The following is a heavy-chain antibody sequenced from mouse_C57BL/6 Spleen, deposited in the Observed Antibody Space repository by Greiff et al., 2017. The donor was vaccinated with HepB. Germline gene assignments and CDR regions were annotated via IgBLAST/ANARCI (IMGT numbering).Heavy chain of an antibody. V-gene: IGHV5-16*01. CDR3: ARVIYYDYDRDWYFDV. J-gene: IGHJ1*03. Sequence: EVKLVESEGGLVQPGSSMKLSCTASGFTFSDYYMAWVRQVPEKGLEWVANINYDGSSTYYLDSLKSRFIISRDNAKNILYLQMSSLKSEDTATYYCARVIYYDYDRDWYFDVWGTGTTVTVSS. CDR2: INYDGSST. D-gene: IGHD2-4*01. CDR1: GFTFSDYY.